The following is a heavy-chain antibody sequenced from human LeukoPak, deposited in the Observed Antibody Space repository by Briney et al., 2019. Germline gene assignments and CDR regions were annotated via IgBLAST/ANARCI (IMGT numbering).Heavy chain of an antibody. CDR3: AREPSGTGYFDY. V-gene: IGHV1-46*01. Sequence: ASVKVSCKASEYTFTSYYLHWVRQAPGQGLEWVGVINSSGGTTSYAQKFQGRLTVTRDTSTSTVYMDLSSLRSEDTAVYYCAREPSGTGYFDYWGQGTLVTVSS. CDR2: INSSGGTT. D-gene: IGHD3/OR15-3a*01. CDR1: EYTFTSYY. J-gene: IGHJ4*02.